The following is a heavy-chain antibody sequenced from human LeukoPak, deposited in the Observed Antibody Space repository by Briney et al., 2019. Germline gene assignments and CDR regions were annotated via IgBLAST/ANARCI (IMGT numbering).Heavy chain of an antibody. V-gene: IGHV4-59*01. CDR1: GGSISSYY. CDR2: IYYSGST. CDR3: ARDPKYYDFWSGYYYYYGMDV. D-gene: IGHD3-3*01. J-gene: IGHJ6*02. Sequence: SETLSLTCTVSGGSISSYYWSWIRQPPGKGLEWIGYIYYSGSTNYNPSLKSRVTISVGTSKNQFSLKLSSVTAADTAVYYCARDPKYYDFWSGYYYYYGMDVWGQGTTVTVSS.